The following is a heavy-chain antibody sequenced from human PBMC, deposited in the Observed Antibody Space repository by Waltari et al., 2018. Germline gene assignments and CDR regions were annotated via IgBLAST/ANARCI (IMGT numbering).Heavy chain of an antibody. CDR2: IHPNRGCT. CDR1: GYTFTGYY. D-gene: IGHD6-19*01. Sequence: QVQLVQSGAEVKKPGASVKVSCKASGYTFTGYYMHWVRQAPGQGLEWMGWIHPNRGCTNYAQKFQGSVTMTRDTSISTAYMELSRLRSDDTAVYYCARDQSGWYSDYWGQGTLVTVSS. CDR3: ARDQSGWYSDY. J-gene: IGHJ4*02. V-gene: IGHV1-2*02.